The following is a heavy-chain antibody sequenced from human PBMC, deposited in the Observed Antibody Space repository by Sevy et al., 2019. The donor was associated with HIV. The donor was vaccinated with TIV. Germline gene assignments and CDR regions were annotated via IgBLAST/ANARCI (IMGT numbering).Heavy chain of an antibody. D-gene: IGHD2-2*01. CDR2: IYTSGST. CDR1: GDSMSGYY. Sequence: SETLSLTCTVSGDSMSGYYWSWIRQPAGKGLEWIGRIYTSGSTYYNPSLKSRVTLSIDTSKNQFSLRLSSVTAADTAVYFCVHISSHQPVHYYYYMDVWGKGTSVTVSS. CDR3: VHISSHQPVHYYYYMDV. J-gene: IGHJ6*03. V-gene: IGHV4-4*07.